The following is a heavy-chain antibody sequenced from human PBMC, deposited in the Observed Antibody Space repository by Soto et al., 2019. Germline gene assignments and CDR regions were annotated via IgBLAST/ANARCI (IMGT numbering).Heavy chain of an antibody. V-gene: IGHV1-3*01. J-gene: IGHJ4*02. CDR3: ARDKNFIAHFDY. Sequence: ASVKVSCKASGYTFTSYAMHWVRQAPGQRLEWMGWINAGNGNTKYSQKFQGRVTITRDTSANTAYMELSSLRSEDTAVYYCARDKNFIAHFDYWGQGTLVTVSS. D-gene: IGHD6-13*01. CDR1: GYTFTSYA. CDR2: INAGNGNT.